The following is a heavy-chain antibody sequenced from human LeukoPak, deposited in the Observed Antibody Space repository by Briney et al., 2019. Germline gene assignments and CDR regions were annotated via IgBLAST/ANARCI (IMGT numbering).Heavy chain of an antibody. V-gene: IGHV3-33*01. D-gene: IGHD3-9*01. CDR1: GFTFSSYG. J-gene: IGHJ6*02. Sequence: VGSLRLSCAASGFTFSSYGMHWVRQAPGKGLEWVAVIWYDGSNNYYADSVKGRFTISRDNSKNTLYLQMNSLRAEDTAVYYCARDYAISYYGMDVWGQGTTVTVSS. CDR3: ARDYAISYYGMDV. CDR2: IWYDGSNN.